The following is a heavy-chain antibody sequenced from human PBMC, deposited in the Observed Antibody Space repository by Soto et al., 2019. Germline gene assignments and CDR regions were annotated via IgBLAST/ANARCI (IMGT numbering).Heavy chain of an antibody. D-gene: IGHD2-21*01. V-gene: IGHV4-38-2*01. CDR3: ARVIAKAFDY. J-gene: IGHJ4*02. CDR1: NYSIRSGYY. CDR2: MYYSGST. Sequence: PSETLSLTCAVSNYSIRSGYYWGWIRQPPGKGLEWIGSMYYSGSTYYNPSLKSRVTISVDTSKNQFSLNLSSVTAADTAVYYCARVIAKAFDYWGQGILVTVSS.